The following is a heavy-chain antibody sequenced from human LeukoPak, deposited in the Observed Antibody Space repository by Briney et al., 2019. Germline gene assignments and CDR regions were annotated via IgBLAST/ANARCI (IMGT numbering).Heavy chain of an antibody. Sequence: ASVKVSCKASGGTFSNYAITWVRQAPGQGLEWMGWISAYNGNTNYAQKLQGRVTMTTDTSTSTAYMELRSLRSDDTAVYYCARSRYYYDSSGSLNPFDYWGQGTLVTVSS. D-gene: IGHD3-22*01. J-gene: IGHJ4*02. CDR3: ARSRYYYDSSGSLNPFDY. CDR2: ISAYNGNT. V-gene: IGHV1-18*01. CDR1: GGTFSNYA.